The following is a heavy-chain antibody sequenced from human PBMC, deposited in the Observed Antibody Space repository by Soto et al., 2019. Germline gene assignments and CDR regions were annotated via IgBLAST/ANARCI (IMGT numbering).Heavy chain of an antibody. CDR3: AREENYYESSGYAGRYFDY. CDR1: GFTFSSYE. Sequence: GGSLRLSCEVSGFTFSSYEMSWVRQAPGKGLECIAYISSSGSTTDHADSVKGRFTVSRDNAKNSLYLEMNSLRVEDSGIYYCAREENYYESSGYAGRYFDYWGQGALVTVSS. D-gene: IGHD3-22*01. V-gene: IGHV3-48*03. J-gene: IGHJ4*02. CDR2: ISSSGSTT.